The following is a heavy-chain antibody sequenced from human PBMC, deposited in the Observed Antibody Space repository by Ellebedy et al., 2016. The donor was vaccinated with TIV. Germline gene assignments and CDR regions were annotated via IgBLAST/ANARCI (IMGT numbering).Heavy chain of an antibody. CDR1: GYSFTSYW. Sequence: KVSCKGSGYSFTSYWIGWVRQMRGKGLEWMGIIYPGDSDTRYSPSFQGHVTISADKSISTAYLQWSSLKASDTAMYYCARRYCSGGSCYPGGYWFDPWGQGTLVTVSS. CDR2: IYPGDSDT. CDR3: ARRYCSGGSCYPGGYWFDP. D-gene: IGHD2-15*01. J-gene: IGHJ5*02. V-gene: IGHV5-51*01.